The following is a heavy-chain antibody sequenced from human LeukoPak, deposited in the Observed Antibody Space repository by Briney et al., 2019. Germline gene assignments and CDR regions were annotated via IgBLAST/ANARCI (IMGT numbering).Heavy chain of an antibody. J-gene: IGHJ4*02. V-gene: IGHV1-18*01. D-gene: IGHD1-26*01. CDR1: GYTFSSFG. Sequence: GASVKVSCKASGYTFSSFGISWVRQAPGQGLEWMGGISTDKGNTNHAQKFQGRVTMTTDTSTSTAYMELRSLRSDDTAVYYCARRSGTCSDFDYWGQGTLVTVSS. CDR3: ARRSGTCSDFDY. CDR2: ISTDKGNT.